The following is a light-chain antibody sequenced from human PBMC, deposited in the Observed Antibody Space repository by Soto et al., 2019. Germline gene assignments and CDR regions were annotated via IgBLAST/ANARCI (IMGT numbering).Light chain of an antibody. CDR1: HSLVYTDGNTY. V-gene: IGKV2-30*01. CDR3: MQGISWPPT. CDR2: KVS. J-gene: IGKJ4*01. Sequence: DVVMTQSPLSLPVTLGQPASISCRSSHSLVYTDGNTYLNWFQQRPGQSPRRLMYKVSNRDSGVPDRFSGSGSGTDFTLKISGVEADDVGIYYCMQGISWPPTFGGGTKVEIK.